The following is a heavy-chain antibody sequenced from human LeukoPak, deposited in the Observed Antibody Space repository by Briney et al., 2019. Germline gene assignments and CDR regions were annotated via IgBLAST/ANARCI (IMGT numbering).Heavy chain of an antibody. CDR2: ISGSGGST. CDR3: ARALTLAAAGTKSAFDI. J-gene: IGHJ3*02. V-gene: IGHV3-23*01. Sequence: GGSLRLSCAASGFTFSSYAMSWVRQAPGKGLEWVSAISGSGGSTYYADSVKGRFTISRDNSKNTLYLQMNSLRAEDTAVYYCARALTLAAAGTKSAFDIWGQGTMVTVSS. D-gene: IGHD6-13*01. CDR1: GFTFSSYA.